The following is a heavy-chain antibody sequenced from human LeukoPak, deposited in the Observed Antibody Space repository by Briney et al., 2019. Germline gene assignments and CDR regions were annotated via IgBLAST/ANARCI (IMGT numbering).Heavy chain of an antibody. CDR1: GFTFSSYG. CDR2: ISYDGSNK. Sequence: GGSLRLSCAASGFTFSSYGMHWVRQAPGKGLEWVAVISYDGSNKYYADSVKGRFTISRDNSKNTLYLQMNSLRAEDTAVYYCAGDHYYHASRGYLSFLKRGDYFDYWGQGALVTVSS. V-gene: IGHV3-30*03. CDR3: AGDHYYHASRGYLSFLKRGDYFDY. D-gene: IGHD3-22*01. J-gene: IGHJ4*02.